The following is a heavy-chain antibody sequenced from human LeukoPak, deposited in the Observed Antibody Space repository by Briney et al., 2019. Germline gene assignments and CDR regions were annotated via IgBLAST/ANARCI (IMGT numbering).Heavy chain of an antibody. V-gene: IGHV3-30*18. CDR2: ISYDGRSK. J-gene: IGHJ6*02. Sequence: GGSLRLACAASGFTFSSSGMHWVRQAPGKRLEWVAVISYDGRSKYYGDSVKGRFTISRDNSKNTLYLQMNSLRAEDSAVYYCAKDLGYYSSYYYGMDVWGQGTTVTVSS. D-gene: IGHD4-11*01. CDR1: GFTFSSSG. CDR3: AKDLGYYSSYYYGMDV.